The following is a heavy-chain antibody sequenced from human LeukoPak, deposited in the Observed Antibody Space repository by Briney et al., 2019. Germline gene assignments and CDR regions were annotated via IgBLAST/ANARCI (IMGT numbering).Heavy chain of an antibody. CDR1: GFAFSSYW. Sequence: GVSLRLSCAASGFAFSSYWMHWVRQAPGKGLVWVSRITTDGSGTTYADSVKGRFTISRDNAKNMLYLQMNSLRAEDTAVYYCARVSRWFDPWGQGTLVTVSS. V-gene: IGHV3-74*01. CDR2: ITTDGSGT. J-gene: IGHJ5*02. CDR3: ARVSRWFDP.